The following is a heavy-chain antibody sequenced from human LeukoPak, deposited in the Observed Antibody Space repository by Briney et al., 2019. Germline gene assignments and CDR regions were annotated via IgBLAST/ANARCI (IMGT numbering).Heavy chain of an antibody. J-gene: IGHJ1*01. Sequence: PSETLSLTCAVYGGSFSGYYWSWIRQPPGKGLEWIGEINHSGSTNYNPSLKSRVTISVDTSKNQFSLKLSSVTAADTAVYYCARSNYRRFQHWGQGTLVTVSS. CDR1: GGSFSGYY. V-gene: IGHV4-34*01. D-gene: IGHD3-16*02. CDR3: ARSNYRRFQH. CDR2: INHSGST.